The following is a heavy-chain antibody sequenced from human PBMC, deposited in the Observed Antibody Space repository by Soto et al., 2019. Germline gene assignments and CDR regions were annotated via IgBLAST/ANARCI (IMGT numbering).Heavy chain of an antibody. CDR3: AHAGDYDLLTFDH. Sequence: GSGPTLVNPSETLTLTCSFSGFSLRTSGVGVAWIRQPPGKALEWLALIYWNDDKRYSPSLKDRLAISKDTSSNQVVLTITNIDPGDSATYFCAHAGDYDLLTFDHWGPGTLVTVSS. CDR1: GFSLRTSGVG. J-gene: IGHJ4*02. D-gene: IGHD4-17*01. CDR2: IYWNDDK. V-gene: IGHV2-5*01.